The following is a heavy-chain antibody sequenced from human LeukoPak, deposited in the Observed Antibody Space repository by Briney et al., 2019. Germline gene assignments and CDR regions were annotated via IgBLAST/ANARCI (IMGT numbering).Heavy chain of an antibody. V-gene: IGHV4-34*01. D-gene: IGHD2-15*01. CDR1: GGSFSGYY. Sequence: SETLSLTCAVSGGSFSGYYWSWIRQPPGKGLEWIGEINHSGSTNYNPSLKSRVTISVDTSKNQFSLKLSSVTAADTAVYYCARAGGTLDYWGQGTLVTVSS. CDR3: ARAGGTLDY. CDR2: INHSGST. J-gene: IGHJ4*02.